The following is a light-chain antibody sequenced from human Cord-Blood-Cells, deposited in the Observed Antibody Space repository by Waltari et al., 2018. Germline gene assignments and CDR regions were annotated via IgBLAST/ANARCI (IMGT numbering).Light chain of an antibody. CDR2: EVS. Sequence: QSALTQPPSASASPGQSVTISCTGTSSDGGGYNYVSWYQQHPGKAPKLMIYEVSKRPSGVPDRFSGSKSGNTASLTVSGLQAEDEADYYCSSYAGSNNLVFGGGTKLTVL. V-gene: IGLV2-8*01. CDR3: SSYAGSNNLV. J-gene: IGLJ2*01. CDR1: SSDGGGYNY.